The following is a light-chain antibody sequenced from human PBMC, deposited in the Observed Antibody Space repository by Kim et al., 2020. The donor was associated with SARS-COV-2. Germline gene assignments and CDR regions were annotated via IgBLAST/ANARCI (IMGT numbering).Light chain of an antibody. J-gene: IGLJ1*01. V-gene: IGLV3-9*01. Sequence: VALGQTARITCGGNNIGSKNVHWYQQKPGQAPVLVIYRDSNRPSGIPERFSGSNSGNTATLTISRARAGDEADYYCQVWDSSTYVFGTGTKVTVL. CDR2: RDS. CDR1: NIGSKN. CDR3: QVWDSSTYV.